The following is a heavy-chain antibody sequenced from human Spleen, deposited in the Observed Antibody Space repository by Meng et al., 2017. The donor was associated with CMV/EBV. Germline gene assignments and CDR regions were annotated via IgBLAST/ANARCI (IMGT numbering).Heavy chain of an antibody. CDR1: GLTFSSYW. CDR2: INEYGSEK. D-gene: IGHD1-1*01. J-gene: IGHJ4*02. Sequence: GESLKISCAASGLTFSSYWMSWVRQAPGKGLEWVANINEYGSEKYYVDSMKGRFTISRDNAKNSLYLQMNSLRAEDTAVYYCVRDHWRDFDYWGQGTLVT. CDR3: VRDHWRDFDY. V-gene: IGHV3-7*01.